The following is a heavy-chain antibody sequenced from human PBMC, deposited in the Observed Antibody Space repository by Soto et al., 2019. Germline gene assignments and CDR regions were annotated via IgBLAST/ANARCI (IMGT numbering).Heavy chain of an antibody. J-gene: IGHJ4*02. CDR2: IYGSGGGI. D-gene: IGHD5-12*01. CDR3: AKDAVSRDGVWLAHD. V-gene: IGHV3-23*01. Sequence: EVHLLESGGGFVQPGGSLRLSCAASGFTFSSYAMIWIRQVPGKGLEWVSGIYGSGGGIHYADSVKGRFTISRDNSAYSVYLQMNNLRVEDTAVYYCAKDAVSRDGVWLAHDWGLGTVVTVSS. CDR1: GFTFSSYA.